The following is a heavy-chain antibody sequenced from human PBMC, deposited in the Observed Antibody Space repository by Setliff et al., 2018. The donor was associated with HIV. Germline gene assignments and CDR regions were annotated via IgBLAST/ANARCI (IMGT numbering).Heavy chain of an antibody. CDR3: AKALVRSRRWFLNWYFDL. CDR1: GFTFGDYG. CDR2: IGGSGGST. V-gene: IGHV3-23*01. J-gene: IGHJ2*01. D-gene: IGHD6-6*01. Sequence: QSGGSLRLSCAASGFTFGDYGMSWVRQAPGKGLELVSSIGGSGGSTYYADSVEGRYTISRDNSKDTLYVQMNSLGAEDTAVDYCAKALVRSRRWFLNWYFDLWGRGTLVTVSS.